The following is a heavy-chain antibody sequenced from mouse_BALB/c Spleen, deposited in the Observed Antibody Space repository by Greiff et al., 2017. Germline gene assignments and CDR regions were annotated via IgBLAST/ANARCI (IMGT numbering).Heavy chain of an antibody. Sequence: QVQLKESGPGLVAPSQSLSITCTVSGFSLSRYSVHWVRQPPGKGLEWLGMIWGGGSTDYNSALKSRLSISKDNSKSQVFLKMNSLQTDDTAMYYCASPSTMPHAMDYWGQGTSVTVSS. J-gene: IGHJ4*01. D-gene: IGHD2-1*01. V-gene: IGHV2-6-4*01. CDR3: ASPSTMPHAMDY. CDR2: IWGGGST. CDR1: GFSLSRYS.